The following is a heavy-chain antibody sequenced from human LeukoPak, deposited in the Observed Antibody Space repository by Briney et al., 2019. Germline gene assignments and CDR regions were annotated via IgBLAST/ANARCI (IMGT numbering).Heavy chain of an antibody. Sequence: GGSLRLSCAASGFTVSSYYMSWVRQAPGKGLEWVSVIYSGGSTYYTDSVKGRFTNSRDNSKNTLYLQMNSLRAEDTAVYYCARATYCSGGSCYAFDPWGQGILVTVSS. J-gene: IGHJ5*02. CDR2: IYSGGST. D-gene: IGHD2-15*01. V-gene: IGHV3-53*01. CDR3: ARATYCSGGSCYAFDP. CDR1: GFTVSSYY.